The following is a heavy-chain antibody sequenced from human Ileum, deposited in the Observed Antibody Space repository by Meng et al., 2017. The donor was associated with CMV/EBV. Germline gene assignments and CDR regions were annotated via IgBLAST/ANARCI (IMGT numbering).Heavy chain of an antibody. CDR3: AKGLNYDLLTGYFDD. Sequence: SGCIYNDFAMSWVRQTPGEGLNWVSTISQDGRSKYYADSVKGRFTVSRDNSRNTVSLEMNSLSAGDTAVYYCAKGLNYDLLTGYFDDWGQGVLVTVSS. CDR2: ISQDGRSK. D-gene: IGHD3-9*01. V-gene: IGHV3-23*01. J-gene: IGHJ4*02. CDR1: GCIYNDFA.